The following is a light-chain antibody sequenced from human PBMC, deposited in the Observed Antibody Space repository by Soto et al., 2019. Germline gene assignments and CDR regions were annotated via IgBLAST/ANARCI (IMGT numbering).Light chain of an antibody. J-gene: IGKJ3*01. CDR3: QQYGRSPPGFT. CDR2: GAS. Sequence: DIVLTQSPGNLSLTPGEGATLFCRASQRISSVYLAWYQQKPGQAPRLLIYGASFRATGIPDRFSGSGSGTDFTLTISRLEPEDFAVYYCQQYGRSPPGFTFGPGTKVDMK. CDR1: QRISSVY. V-gene: IGKV3-20*01.